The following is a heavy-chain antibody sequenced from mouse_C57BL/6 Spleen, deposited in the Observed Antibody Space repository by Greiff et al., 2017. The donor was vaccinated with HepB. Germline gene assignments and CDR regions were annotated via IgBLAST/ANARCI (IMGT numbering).Heavy chain of an antibody. CDR2: ISDGGSYT. CDR1: GFTFSSYA. D-gene: IGHD1-1*01. J-gene: IGHJ2*01. CDR3: ARDNYYGSRYVDY. V-gene: IGHV5-4*01. Sequence: EVQLVESGGGLVKPGGSLKLSCAASGFTFSSYAVSWVRQTPEKRLEWVATISDGGSYTYYPDNVKGRFTISRDNAKNNLYLQMSHLKSEDTAMYYCARDNYYGSRYVDYWGQGTTLTVSS.